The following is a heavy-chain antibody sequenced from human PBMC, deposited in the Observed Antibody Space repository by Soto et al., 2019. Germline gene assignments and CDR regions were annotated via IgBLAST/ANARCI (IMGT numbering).Heavy chain of an antibody. V-gene: IGHV4-34*01. J-gene: IGHJ3*02. CDR3: ARGYSYGVEDDAFDI. D-gene: IGHD5-18*01. CDR1: GGSFSGYY. CDR2: INHSGST. Sequence: SETLSLTCAVYGGSFSGYYWSWIRQPPGKGLEWIGEINHSGSTNYNPSPKSRVTISVDTSKNQFSLKLSSVTAADTAVYYCARGYSYGVEDDAFDIWGQGTMVTVSS.